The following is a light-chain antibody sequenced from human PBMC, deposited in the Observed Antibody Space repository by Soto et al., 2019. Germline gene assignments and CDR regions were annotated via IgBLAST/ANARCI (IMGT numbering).Light chain of an antibody. CDR3: QPYNNWPSWT. CDR2: GAS. Sequence: EIVMTQSPATLSVSPGERATLSCRASQSVSSNLAWYQQKPGQAPRLLIYGASTSATGIPARFRGTGSGTESTLTISSLLSKNFAVYYCQPYNNWPSWTFGQSTKVESK. V-gene: IGKV3-15*01. CDR1: QSVSSN. J-gene: IGKJ1*01.